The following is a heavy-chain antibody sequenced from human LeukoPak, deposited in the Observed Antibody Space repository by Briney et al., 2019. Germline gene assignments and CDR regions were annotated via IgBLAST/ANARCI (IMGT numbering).Heavy chain of an antibody. J-gene: IGHJ5*02. D-gene: IGHD4-17*01. Sequence: PGGSLRLSCAASGFTFSSNSMNWDRQAPGKGLEWVSYISSSGSTIYYADSVKGRFTISRDNAKNSLYLQMNSLRAEATAVYYCARETTTVSLNNWFDPWGQGNPGHRLL. CDR3: ARETTTVSLNNWFDP. V-gene: IGHV3-48*04. CDR2: ISSSGSTI. CDR1: GFTFSSNS.